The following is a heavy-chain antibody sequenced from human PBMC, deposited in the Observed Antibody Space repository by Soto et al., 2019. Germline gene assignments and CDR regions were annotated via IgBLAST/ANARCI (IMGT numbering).Heavy chain of an antibody. CDR3: ARPLTGTTSGGMDV. Sequence: GESQKVSCKGSGYSFTSYWGGWVRQKTGKGLEWVGIIYPGDSHTRYSPSFQGQVTISADKSISTAYLQWSSLRASDTAMYYYARPLTGTTSGGMDVWGQGTTVTVSS. V-gene: IGHV5-51*01. D-gene: IGHD1-7*01. CDR2: IYPGDSHT. J-gene: IGHJ6*02. CDR1: GYSFTSYW.